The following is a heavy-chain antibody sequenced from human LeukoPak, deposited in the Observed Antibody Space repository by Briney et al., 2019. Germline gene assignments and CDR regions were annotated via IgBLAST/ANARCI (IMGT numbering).Heavy chain of an antibody. Sequence: SETLSLTCTVSGGSISSYYWSWLRQPPGKGLEWIGYIYYSGSTNYNPSLKSRVTISVDTSKNQFSLKLSSVTAADTAVYYCARKSVARGMSWFDPWGQGTLVTVSS. D-gene: IGHD6-19*01. V-gene: IGHV4-59*12. CDR1: GGSISSYY. CDR3: ARKSVARGMSWFDP. J-gene: IGHJ5*02. CDR2: IYYSGST.